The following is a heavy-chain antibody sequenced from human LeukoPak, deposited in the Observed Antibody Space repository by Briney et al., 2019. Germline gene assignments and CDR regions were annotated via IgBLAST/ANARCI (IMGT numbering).Heavy chain of an antibody. CDR2: IFPSGDEI. J-gene: IGHJ1*01. Sequence: GGSLRLSCAASGFTFSTFAMIGVRQPPGKGLEWVSSIFPSGDEIHYADSVRGRFTIFRDNSKSTLSLQMNSLRAEETAIYYCATYRQVLLPFEAWGQGTLVTVSS. D-gene: IGHD2-8*02. CDR1: GFTFSTFA. V-gene: IGHV3-23*01. CDR3: ATYRQVLLPFEA.